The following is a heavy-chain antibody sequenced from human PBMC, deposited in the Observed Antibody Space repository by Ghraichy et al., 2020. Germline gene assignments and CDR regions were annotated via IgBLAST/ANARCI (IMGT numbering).Heavy chain of an antibody. CDR1: GFTFRTYA. CDR2: IDTTGLKT. CDR3: VRVMSRRQSWLGYADL. J-gene: IGHJ4*02. D-gene: IGHD5-18*01. Sequence: GGSRRLSCSASGFTFRTYAVYWVRQAPGKGLEYVSAIDTTGLKTYYADSVKGRFAMSRDLSKNTVSLEMSGLRRDDTAMYYCVRVMSRRQSWLGYADLWSQGTRVPVSS. V-gene: IGHV3-64D*06.